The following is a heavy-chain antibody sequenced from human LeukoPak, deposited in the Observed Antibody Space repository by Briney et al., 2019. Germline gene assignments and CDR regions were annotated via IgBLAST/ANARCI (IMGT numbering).Heavy chain of an antibody. D-gene: IGHD3-22*01. CDR3: TRDHDSTPFDY. CDR1: GFTFSSYW. CDR2: IKEDGSEK. J-gene: IGHJ4*02. V-gene: IGHV3-7*05. Sequence: GGSLRLSCATSGFTFSSYWMSWVRQAPGKGREWVADIKEDGSEKYYVDSVKGRFTISRDNAKNSPSLQLNSLRAEDTAVYYCTRDHDSTPFDYWGQGTLVTVSS.